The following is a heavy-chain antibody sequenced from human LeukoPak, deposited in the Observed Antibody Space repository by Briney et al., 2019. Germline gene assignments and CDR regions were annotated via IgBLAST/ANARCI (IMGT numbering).Heavy chain of an antibody. CDR3: ARHFPYCGGDCPYYYMDV. CDR1: GASISSDY. D-gene: IGHD2-21*02. Sequence: PSETLSLTCSVSGASISSDYWSWIRQPPGKGLEWIGNIYSSETAKYNPSLRSRATISGDTSKNQFSLKLSSVTAADTAVYYCARHFPYCGGDCPYYYMDVWGKGTTVTVSS. J-gene: IGHJ6*03. V-gene: IGHV4-4*09. CDR2: IYSSETA.